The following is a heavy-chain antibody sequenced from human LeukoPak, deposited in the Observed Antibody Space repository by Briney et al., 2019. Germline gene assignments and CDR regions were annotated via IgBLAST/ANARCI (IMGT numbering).Heavy chain of an antibody. D-gene: IGHD3-22*01. Sequence: GRSLRLSCAASGFTFSSYGMHWVRQAPGKGLEWVAVISYDGSNKYYADSVKGRFTISRDNSKNTLYLQMNSLRAEDTAVYYCAKSPHDSSGYYRVHFDYWGQGTLVTVSS. J-gene: IGHJ4*02. CDR1: GFTFSSYG. V-gene: IGHV3-30*18. CDR2: ISYDGSNK. CDR3: AKSPHDSSGYYRVHFDY.